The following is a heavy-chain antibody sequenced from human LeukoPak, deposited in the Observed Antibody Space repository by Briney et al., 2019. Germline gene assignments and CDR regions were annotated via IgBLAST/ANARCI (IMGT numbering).Heavy chain of an antibody. Sequence: ASVKVSCKASGYTFTSYDINWVRQATGQGLEWMGWMNPNSGNTGYAQKFQGRVTMTRNTSISTAYMELSSLRSDDTAVYYCARDSHNWNYSGFDPWGQGTLVTVSS. V-gene: IGHV1-8*01. J-gene: IGHJ5*02. CDR3: ARDSHNWNYSGFDP. CDR2: MNPNSGNT. D-gene: IGHD1-7*01. CDR1: GYTFTSYD.